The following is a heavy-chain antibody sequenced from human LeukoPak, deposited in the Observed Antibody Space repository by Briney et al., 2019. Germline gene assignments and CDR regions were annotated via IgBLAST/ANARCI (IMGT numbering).Heavy chain of an antibody. CDR2: IWYDGSNI. CDR1: GFTFSSYE. CDR3: ARDFYTGMFDY. J-gene: IGHJ4*02. Sequence: KPGGSLRLSCAASGFTFSSYEMNWVRQAPGKGLEWVAVIWYDGSNIHYAESVKGRFTISRDNSRDTLYLHMNSLRPEDTAVYYCARDFYTGMFDYWGQGTLVTVSS. D-gene: IGHD3-10*02. V-gene: IGHV3-33*08.